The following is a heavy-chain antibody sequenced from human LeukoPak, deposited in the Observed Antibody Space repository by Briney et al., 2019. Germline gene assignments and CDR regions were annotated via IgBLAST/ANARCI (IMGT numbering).Heavy chain of an antibody. J-gene: IGHJ4*02. V-gene: IGHV1-2*02. D-gene: IGHD2/OR15-2a*01. CDR3: STEDKYCTTSTCGDS. CDR1: GYTFTDYH. CDR2: IIPNSGGT. Sequence: ASVKVSCKAFGYTFTDYHMHWVRQAPGQGLEWMGYIIPNSGGTTYAQKLQGRVTMTRDTSISAAYLDLSGLRSDDTAVYYCSTEDKYCTTSTCGDSWGQGTLVTVSS.